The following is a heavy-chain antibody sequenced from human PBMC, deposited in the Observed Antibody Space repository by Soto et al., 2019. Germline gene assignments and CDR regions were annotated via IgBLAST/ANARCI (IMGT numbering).Heavy chain of an antibody. D-gene: IGHD5-18*01. Sequence: ASVKVSCTASGYTFTVYYMHWVRQAPGQGLEWMGWINPNSGGTNYAQKFQGWVTMTRDTSASTAYMELSSLRSEDTAVYYCARDPGYSYGYNWGQGTLVTVSS. CDR1: GYTFTVYY. J-gene: IGHJ4*02. CDR2: INPNSGGT. V-gene: IGHV1-2*04. CDR3: ARDPGYSYGYN.